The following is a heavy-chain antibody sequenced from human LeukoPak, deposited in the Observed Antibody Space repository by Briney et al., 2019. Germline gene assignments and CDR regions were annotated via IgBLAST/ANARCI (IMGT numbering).Heavy chain of an antibody. CDR1: GFSLNGYW. Sequence: GGSLRLSCAASGFSLNGYWMHWVRQAAGKGLAWVARMNSAGTTINYADSVKGRFTISRDNAGNALYLHMSSLRADDTAIYYCIREIQVRASASLGYWGQGTLVTVPS. CDR2: MNSAGTTI. CDR3: IREIQVRASASLGY. D-gene: IGHD2-2*01. J-gene: IGHJ4*01. V-gene: IGHV3-74*01.